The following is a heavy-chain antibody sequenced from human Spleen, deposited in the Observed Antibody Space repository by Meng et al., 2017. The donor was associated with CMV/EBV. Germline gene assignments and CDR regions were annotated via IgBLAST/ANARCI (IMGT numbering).Heavy chain of an antibody. V-gene: IGHV4-59*01. J-gene: IGHJ4*02. CDR3: ARGPRYGAHTY. D-gene: IGHD4-17*01. CDR1: GGSIYSYY. CDR2: IFDSGDT. Sequence: SETLSLTCTVSGGSIYSYYWSWIRQSPGRGLQWIGYIFDSGDTNYNPSLKSRVTISIDTSAKQFSLNLSSVTAADTAVYYCARGPRYGAHTYWGQGTLVTVSS.